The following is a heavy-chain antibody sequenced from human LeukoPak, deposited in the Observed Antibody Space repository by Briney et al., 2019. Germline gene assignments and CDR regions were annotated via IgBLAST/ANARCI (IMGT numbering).Heavy chain of an antibody. D-gene: IGHD3-10*01. CDR2: IYWNDDK. CDR3: AHRPMVRGVTTFYFDY. J-gene: IGHJ4*02. CDR1: GFSLSTSGVG. Sequence: SGPTLVKPPQTLTLTCTFSGFSLSTSGVGVGWIRQPPGKALEWLALIYWNDDKRYSPSLKSRLTITKDTSKNQVVLTMTNMDPVDTATYYCAHRPMVRGVTTFYFDYWGQGTLVTVSS. V-gene: IGHV2-5*01.